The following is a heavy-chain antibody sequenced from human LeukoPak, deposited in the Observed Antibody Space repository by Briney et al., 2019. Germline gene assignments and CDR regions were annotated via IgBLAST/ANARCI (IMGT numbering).Heavy chain of an antibody. CDR1: GGSFSGYY. V-gene: IGHV4-34*01. CDR3: ARANYDFWSGYPRSYYFDC. CDR2: INHSGST. J-gene: IGHJ4*02. D-gene: IGHD3-3*01. Sequence: SETLSLTCAVYGGSFSGYYWSWIRQPPGKGLEWIGEINHSGSTNYNPSLKSRVTISVDTSKNQFSLKLSSVTAADTAVYYCARANYDFWSGYPRSYYFDCWGQGTLVTVSS.